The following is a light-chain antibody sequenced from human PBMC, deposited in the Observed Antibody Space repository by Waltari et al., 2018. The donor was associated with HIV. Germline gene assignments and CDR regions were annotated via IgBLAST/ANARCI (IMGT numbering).Light chain of an antibody. J-gene: IGLJ2*01. CDR2: EVS. CDR3: SSFAGTNNLV. V-gene: IGLV2-8*01. CDR1: SRAVGGYYH. Sequence: SALTQPPPPSRAPGQSVTVACPGTSRAVGGYYHRPWYQQHPGKAPKLMIYEVSKRPSGVPDRFSGSKSGNTASLTVSGLQAEDEADYYCSSFAGTNNLVFGGGTKLTVL.